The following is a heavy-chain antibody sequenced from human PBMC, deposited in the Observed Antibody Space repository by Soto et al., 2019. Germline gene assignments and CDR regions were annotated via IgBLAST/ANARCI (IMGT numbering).Heavy chain of an antibody. J-gene: IGHJ4*02. CDR2: IFHTGGT. CDR1: GGSISSGCHS. Sequence: TSETLSLTCTVSGGSISSGCHSWSWIRQPPGKGLEWIGFIFHTGGTYYTPSLQSRLSVSLDLSRNQFSLKLYSVTAADTAIYYCARGTFSYGPNLHYFDFWGQGSLVTVSS. V-gene: IGHV4-30-2*01. CDR3: ARGTFSYGPNLHYFDF. D-gene: IGHD5-18*01.